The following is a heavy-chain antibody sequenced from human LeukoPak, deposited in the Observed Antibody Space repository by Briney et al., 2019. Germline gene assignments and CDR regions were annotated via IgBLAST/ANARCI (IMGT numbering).Heavy chain of an antibody. CDR2: IYYSGNT. V-gene: IGHV4-31*03. Sequence: SETLSLTCTVSGGSISSGGYYWSWIRQHPGKGLEWMGYIYYSGNTYYNPSLKSRVTISVDTSNNQFSLRLTSVTAADTAVYYCARVEVIGSTRYFDYWGQGAMVSVSS. J-gene: IGHJ4*02. D-gene: IGHD3-16*02. CDR3: ARVEVIGSTRYFDY. CDR1: GGSISSGGYY.